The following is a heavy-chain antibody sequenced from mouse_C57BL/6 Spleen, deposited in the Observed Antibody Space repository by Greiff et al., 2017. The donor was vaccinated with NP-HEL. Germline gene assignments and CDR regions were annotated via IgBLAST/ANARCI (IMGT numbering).Heavy chain of an antibody. V-gene: IGHV1-22*01. D-gene: IGHD1-1*01. CDR3: ARDPLYYGSSYRYFDV. CDR1: GYTFTDYN. CDR2: INPNNGGT. Sequence: VQLKQSGPELVKPGASVKMSCKASGYTFTDYNMHWVKQSHGKSLEWIGYINPNNGGTSYNQKFKGKATLTVNKSSSTAYMELRSLTSEDSAVYYCARDPLYYGSSYRYFDVWGTGTTVTVSS. J-gene: IGHJ1*03.